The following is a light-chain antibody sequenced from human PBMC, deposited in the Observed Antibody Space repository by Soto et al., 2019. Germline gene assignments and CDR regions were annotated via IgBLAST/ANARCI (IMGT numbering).Light chain of an antibody. J-gene: IGKJ1*01. CDR2: WTS. Sequence: DLFLTQSPDSLAVSLGERATINCKSSQNILHTSNAKNYLAWYQQKPGQPPKVLIYWTSTRYSGVPDRFSGSGSGTDFTLTISNLQAEDVAVYYCQQYYRTPWTFGQGTKVDI. V-gene: IGKV4-1*01. CDR3: QQYYRTPWT. CDR1: QNILHTSNAKNY.